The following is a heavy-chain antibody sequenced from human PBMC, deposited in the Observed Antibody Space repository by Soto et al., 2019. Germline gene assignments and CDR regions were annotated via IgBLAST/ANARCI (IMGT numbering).Heavy chain of an antibody. D-gene: IGHD3-10*01. J-gene: IGHJ6*02. CDR3: ASYYGSGSFYGMDV. CDR1: GGSISSAGYS. CDR2: IYHSGST. Sequence: QLQLQESGSGLVEPSQTLSLTCAVSGGSISSAGYSWSWIRQPPGKGLEWIGYIYHSGSTYYSPSLKSRVTISLDRSKKQFSLRLTSVTAADTAVYYCASYYGSGSFYGMDVWGQGTTVTVSS. V-gene: IGHV4-30-2*01.